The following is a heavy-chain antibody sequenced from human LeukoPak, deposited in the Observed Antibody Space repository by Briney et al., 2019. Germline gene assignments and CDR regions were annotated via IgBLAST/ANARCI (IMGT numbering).Heavy chain of an antibody. CDR3: ASRGYSYGADY. V-gene: IGHV1-69*04. CDR2: IIPNLGIA. Sequence: SVKVSCKASGGTFSSYAISWVRQAPGQGLEWMGRIIPNLGIANYAQKFQGRVTITADKSTSTAYMELSSLRSEDTAVYYCASRGYSYGADYWGQGTLVTVSS. CDR1: GGTFSSYA. J-gene: IGHJ4*02. D-gene: IGHD5-18*01.